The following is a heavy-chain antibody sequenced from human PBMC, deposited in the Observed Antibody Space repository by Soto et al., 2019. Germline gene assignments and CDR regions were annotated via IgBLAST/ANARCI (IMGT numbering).Heavy chain of an antibody. V-gene: IGHV1-2*04. Sequence: GASVKVSGKASGYTFTGYYMHWVRQAPGQGLEWMGWINPNSGGTNYAQKFQGWVTMTRDTSISTAYMELSRLRSDDTAVYYCARTYYDFWSGYGQYGMDVWGQGTTVTVSS. CDR3: ARTYYDFWSGYGQYGMDV. CDR1: GYTFTGYY. D-gene: IGHD3-3*01. J-gene: IGHJ6*02. CDR2: INPNSGGT.